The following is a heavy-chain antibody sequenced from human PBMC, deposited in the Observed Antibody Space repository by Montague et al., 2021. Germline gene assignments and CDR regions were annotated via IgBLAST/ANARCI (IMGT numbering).Heavy chain of an antibody. V-gene: IGHV4-34*01. Sequence: SETLSLTCAVYGGTFTGYYWSWIRQSPGKGLEWIGEIDHKETVTLNPSLKSRVIISLDTSKTHFSLNMTSVTAADTATYYYARGPRGYGSGSRFDPWGQGTLIVVSS. CDR1: GGTFTGYY. CDR2: IDHKETV. J-gene: IGHJ5*02. CDR3: ARGPRGYGSGSRFDP. D-gene: IGHD3-10*01.